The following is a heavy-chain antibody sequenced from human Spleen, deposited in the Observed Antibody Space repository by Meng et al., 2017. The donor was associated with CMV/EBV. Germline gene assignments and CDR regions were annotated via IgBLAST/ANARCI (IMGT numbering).Heavy chain of an antibody. CDR2: INHSGST. CDR1: GGSFSGYY. J-gene: IGHJ4*02. D-gene: IGHD2/OR15-2a*01. CDR3: ARGVAEYLGWEMGH. Sequence: VQLQQWGAGLLKPSETLSTTWAVYGGSFSGYYWSWIRQPPGKGLEWIGEINHSGSTNYNPSLKSRVTISVDTSKNQFSLKLSSVTAADTAVYYCARGVAEYLGWEMGHWGQGTLVTVSS. V-gene: IGHV4-34*01.